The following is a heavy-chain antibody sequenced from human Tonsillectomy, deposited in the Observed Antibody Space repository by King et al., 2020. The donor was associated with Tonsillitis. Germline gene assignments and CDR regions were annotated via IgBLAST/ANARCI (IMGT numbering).Heavy chain of an antibody. D-gene: IGHD2-21*02. CDR2: IYPGDSDT. V-gene: IGHV5-51*01. CDR1: GYSFTSYW. Sequence: VQLVESGAEVKKPGESLKISCKGSGYSFTSYWIGWVRQMPGKGLEWMGIIYPGDSDTRYSPSFQGQVTISADKSISTAYLQWSSLQASDTAMYYCARPRHCGGDCYSHYYFDYWGQGTLVTVSS. CDR3: ARPRHCGGDCYSHYYFDY. J-gene: IGHJ4*02.